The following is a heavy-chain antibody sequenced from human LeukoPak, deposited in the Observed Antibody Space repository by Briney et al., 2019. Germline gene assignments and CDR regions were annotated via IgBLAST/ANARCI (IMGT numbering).Heavy chain of an antibody. J-gene: IGHJ4*02. V-gene: IGHV3-7*01. CDR2: IKQAGSEK. CDR3: ARIRGDYYFDY. Sequence: GGSLRLSCAASGFMFSSYWMTWVRQAPGKGLEWVANIKQAGSEKSYVDSVKGRFSISRDNAKNSLYLQINSLRAEDTAVYHCARIRGDYYFDYWGQGTLVTVSS. CDR1: GFMFSSYW. D-gene: IGHD3-16*01.